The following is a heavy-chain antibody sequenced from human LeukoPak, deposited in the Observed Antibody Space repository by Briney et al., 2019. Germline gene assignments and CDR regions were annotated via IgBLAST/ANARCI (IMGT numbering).Heavy chain of an antibody. CDR3: AKGDSSGWYTVDY. Sequence: PGRSLRLSCAASGFTFSSYGMHSVRQAPGKGLEWVAVISYDGSNKYYADSVKGRFTISRDNSKNTLYLQMNSLRAEDTAVYYCAKGDSSGWYTVDYWGQGTLVTVSS. J-gene: IGHJ4*02. CDR2: ISYDGSNK. D-gene: IGHD6-19*01. CDR1: GFTFSSYG. V-gene: IGHV3-30*18.